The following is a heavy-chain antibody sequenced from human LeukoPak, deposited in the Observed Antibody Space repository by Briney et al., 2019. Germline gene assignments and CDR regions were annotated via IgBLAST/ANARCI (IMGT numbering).Heavy chain of an antibody. CDR1: GGSFSGYY. D-gene: IGHD3-3*01. CDR2: INHSGSP. J-gene: IGHJ4*02. CDR3: ARAPPGPFGVVIRKGTTCFDY. Sequence: SETLSLTCAVYGGSFSGYYWSWIRQPPGKGLEWIGEINHSGSPNYNPSLKSRVTISVDTSKNQFSLKLSSVTAADTAVYYCARAPPGPFGVVIRKGTTCFDYWGQGTLVTVSS. V-gene: IGHV4-34*01.